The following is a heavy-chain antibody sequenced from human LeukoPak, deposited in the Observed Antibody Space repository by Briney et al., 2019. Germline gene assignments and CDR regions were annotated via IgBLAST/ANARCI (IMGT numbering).Heavy chain of an antibody. CDR2: ISGSGGST. CDR1: GFTFSSYA. V-gene: IGHV3-23*01. D-gene: IGHD2-21*02. CDR3: TKLVESGIRY. Sequence: GGSLRLSCAASGFTFSSYAMSWVRQAPGKGLEWVSAISGSGGSTYYADSVKGRFTISRDNSKSTLYLQMNSLRADDTAVYYCTKLVESGIRYWGQGTLVTVSS. J-gene: IGHJ4*02.